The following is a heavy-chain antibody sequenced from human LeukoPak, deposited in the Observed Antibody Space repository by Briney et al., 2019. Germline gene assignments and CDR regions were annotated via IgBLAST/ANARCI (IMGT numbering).Heavy chain of an antibody. CDR2: IYYSGST. CDR3: ARETVGGAFDI. D-gene: IGHD1-26*01. V-gene: IGHV4-59*01. Sequence: PSETLSLTCTVSGGSISSYYWSWIRQPPGKGLEWIGYIYYSGSTNYNPSLRGRVTISVDTSKNQFSLKLSSVTAADTAVYYCARETVGGAFDIWGQGTMVTVSS. CDR1: GGSISSYY. J-gene: IGHJ3*02.